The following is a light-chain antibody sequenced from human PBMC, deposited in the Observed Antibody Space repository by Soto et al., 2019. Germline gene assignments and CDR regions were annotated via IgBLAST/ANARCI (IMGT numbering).Light chain of an antibody. CDR1: SSDVGGYNF. J-gene: IGLJ1*01. CDR3: SSYTSSRSYV. CDR2: DVS. Sequence: QSALTQPAYVSGSPGQSITISCTGTSSDVGGYNFVSWYQQHPGKAPKLMIYDVSNRPSGVSNRFSASKSGNTASLTISGLQAEDEADYYCSSYTSSRSYVFGPGTRVTV. V-gene: IGLV2-14*03.